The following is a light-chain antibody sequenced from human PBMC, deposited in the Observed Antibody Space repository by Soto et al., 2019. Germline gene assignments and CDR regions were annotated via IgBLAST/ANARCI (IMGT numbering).Light chain of an antibody. CDR2: GAS. CDR3: QLYGRSSQT. CDR1: QSVSSSY. V-gene: IGKV3-20*01. Sequence: EIVIKQSPSTLSVSPGESATLSCRASQSVSSSYLAWYQQKPGQAPRLLIYGASSRATGIPDRFSGSGSGTDFTLTISRLEPEDFAVYYCQLYGRSSQTFGGGTKVDIK. J-gene: IGKJ4*01.